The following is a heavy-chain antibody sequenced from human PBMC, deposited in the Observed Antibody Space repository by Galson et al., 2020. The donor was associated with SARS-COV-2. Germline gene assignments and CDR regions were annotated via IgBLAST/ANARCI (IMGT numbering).Heavy chain of an antibody. CDR3: ARDSGRGWDQQWLTYYYYYYGMDV. V-gene: IGHV1-18*01. Sequence: ASVKVSCKASGYTFTSYGISWVRQAPRQGLEWMGWISAYNGNTNYAQKLQGRVTMTTDTSTSTAYMELRSLRSDDTAVYYCARDSGRGWDQQWLTYYYYYYGMDVWGQGTTVTVSS. CDR2: ISAYNGNT. D-gene: IGHD6-19*01. J-gene: IGHJ6*02. CDR1: GYTFTSYG.